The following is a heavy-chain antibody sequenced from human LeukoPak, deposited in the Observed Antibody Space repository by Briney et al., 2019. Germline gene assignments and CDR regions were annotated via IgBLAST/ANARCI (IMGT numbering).Heavy chain of an antibody. CDR1: GLTYSGSA. D-gene: IGHD5-12*01. V-gene: IGHV3-73*01. CDR2: IRSKANSYAT. Sequence: GGSLRLSCAASGLTYSGSAMHWVRQASGKGREWVGRIRSKANSYATAYAASVKGRFTISRDDSKNTAYLQMNSLKTEDTAVYYCTRHLGSGYENWGQGTLVTVSS. CDR3: TRHLGSGYEN. J-gene: IGHJ4*02.